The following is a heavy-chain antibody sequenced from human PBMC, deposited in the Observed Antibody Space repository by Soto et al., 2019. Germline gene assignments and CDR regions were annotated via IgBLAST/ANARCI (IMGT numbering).Heavy chain of an antibody. Sequence: ASVKVSCKASGYTFTSYGISWVRQAPGQGLEWMGWISAYNGNTNYAQKLQGRVTMTTDTSTSTAYMELRSLRSDDTAVYYCARVVYYYDSSGSKNGMDVWGQGTTVTVS. J-gene: IGHJ6*02. D-gene: IGHD3-22*01. CDR2: ISAYNGNT. CDR3: ARVVYYYDSSGSKNGMDV. V-gene: IGHV1-18*01. CDR1: GYTFTSYG.